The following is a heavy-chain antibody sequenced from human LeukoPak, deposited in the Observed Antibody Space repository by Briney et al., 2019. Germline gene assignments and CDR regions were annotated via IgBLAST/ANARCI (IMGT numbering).Heavy chain of an antibody. CDR1: GFTFSTYS. V-gene: IGHV3-21*01. CDR3: ARDPPYSDSSGYYYDY. Sequence: GGSLRLSCAASGFTFSTYSMNWVRQAPGKGLEWVSSISGSSIYIYYADSVKGRFTISRDNAKNSLYLQMNSLRAEDTVVYYCARDPPYSDSSGYYYDYWGQGTLVTVSS. J-gene: IGHJ4*02. CDR2: ISGSSIYI. D-gene: IGHD3-22*01.